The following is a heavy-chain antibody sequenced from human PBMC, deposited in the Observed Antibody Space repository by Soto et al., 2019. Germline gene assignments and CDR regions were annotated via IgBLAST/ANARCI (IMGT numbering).Heavy chain of an antibody. V-gene: IGHV3-33*01. CDR1: GFTFSSYG. J-gene: IGHJ4*02. CDR2: IWYDVSNT. Sequence: VQLVESGGGVVQPGRSLRLSCAASGFTFSSYGMHWLRQAPGKGLEWVAVIWYDVSNTYYADSVKGRFTISRDNSKNTLYLQINSRSADYTAVYSWARDRAVRGVRGESFDYWGQGTLVTVSS. CDR3: ARDRAVRGVRGESFDY. D-gene: IGHD3-10*01.